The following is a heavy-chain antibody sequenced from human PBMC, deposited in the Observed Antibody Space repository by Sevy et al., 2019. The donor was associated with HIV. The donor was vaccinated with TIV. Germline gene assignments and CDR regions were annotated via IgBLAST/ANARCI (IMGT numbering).Heavy chain of an antibody. CDR1: GFTFSTVW. Sequence: GGSLRLSCAASGFTFSTVWMSWVRQAPGKGLQWVAHFKRKTAGGTTDYAAPVRGRFTISRDDSKNKLSLQMNSLKTEDTAVYYCTTGGSLFQHWGQGTLVTVSS. V-gene: IGHV3-15*01. D-gene: IGHD3-16*01. CDR2: FKRKTAGGTT. J-gene: IGHJ1*01. CDR3: TTGGSLFQH.